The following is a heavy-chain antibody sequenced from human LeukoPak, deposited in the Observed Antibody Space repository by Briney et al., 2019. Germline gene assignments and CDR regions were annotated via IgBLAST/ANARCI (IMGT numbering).Heavy chain of an antibody. CDR3: TTDLNYYDILTGYYPFDY. J-gene: IGHJ4*02. Sequence: PGRSLRLACAAAGFTFSNACMSSVRQAPGKGLEWVVRIKSKIDGGTTDYAAPVKGRFTISRDDSKNTLYLQMNSLKTEDTAVYYCTTDLNYYDILTGYYPFDYWGQGTLVTVSS. D-gene: IGHD3-9*01. V-gene: IGHV3-15*01. CDR1: GFTFSNAC. CDR2: IKSKIDGGTT.